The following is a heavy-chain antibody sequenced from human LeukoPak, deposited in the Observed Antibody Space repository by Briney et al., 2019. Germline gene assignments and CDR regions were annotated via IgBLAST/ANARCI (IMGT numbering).Heavy chain of an antibody. Sequence: SETLSLTCAVYGGSFSGYYWTWIRQPPGEGLEWIGEINHSGSTSYNPSLKSRFALSVDTSKHHFSLKLSSVTVADTAVYYCARGGDGARLGYWGQGTLVTVSS. CDR3: ARGGDGARLGY. V-gene: IGHV4-34*01. CDR2: INHSGST. CDR1: GGSFSGYY. D-gene: IGHD3-10*01. J-gene: IGHJ4*02.